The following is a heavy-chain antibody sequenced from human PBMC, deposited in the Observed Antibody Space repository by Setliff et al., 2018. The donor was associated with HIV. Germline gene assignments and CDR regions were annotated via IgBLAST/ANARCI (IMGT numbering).Heavy chain of an antibody. D-gene: IGHD1-26*01. CDR3: ARGVNSGTYWGYYYYMDV. CDR1: GDSSSNDY. V-gene: IGHV4-4*08. Sequence: SETLSLTCTVSGDSSSNDYWTWVRQPPGKGLEWIGNIHTSGTTKYNPSLNSRVTISVDMSKSQFSLRLSSVTAADTAMYYCARGVNSGTYWGYYYYMDVWGKGTTVTVSS. CDR2: IHTSGTT. J-gene: IGHJ6*03.